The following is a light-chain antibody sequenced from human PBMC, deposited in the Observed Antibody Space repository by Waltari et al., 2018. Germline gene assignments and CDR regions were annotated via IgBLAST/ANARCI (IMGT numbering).Light chain of an antibody. CDR1: QSVLYSSNNKNY. V-gene: IGKV4-1*01. CDR2: WAS. J-gene: IGKJ1*01. Sequence: DIVMTQSPDSLAVSLGERATMNCKSSQSVLYSSNNKNYLAWYQQKPGQPPKPLIYWASTRESGVPDRFSGSGSGTDFTLTISSLQAEDVAVYYCQQYYSTPLTFGQGTKVEIK. CDR3: QQYYSTPLT.